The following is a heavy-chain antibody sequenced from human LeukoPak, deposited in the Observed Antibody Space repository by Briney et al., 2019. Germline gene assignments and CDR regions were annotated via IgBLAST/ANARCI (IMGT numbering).Heavy chain of an antibody. CDR3: TTYRSGHY. CDR2: ITTKPDNYAT. D-gene: IGHD6-19*01. J-gene: IGHJ4*02. Sequence: GGSLRLSCAASGFTFSGSDIHWVRQASGKGLEWVGRITTKPDNYATAYAASVKGRFTISRDDSESTAYLQMNSLKTEDTAVYYCTTYRSGHYWGQGTLVTISS. V-gene: IGHV3-73*01. CDR1: GFTFSGSD.